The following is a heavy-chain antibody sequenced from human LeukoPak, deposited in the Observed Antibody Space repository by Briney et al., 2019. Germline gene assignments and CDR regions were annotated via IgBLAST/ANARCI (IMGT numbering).Heavy chain of an antibody. Sequence: GASVKVSCKASGYTFTGYYMHWVRQAPGQGLEWMGWINPNSGGTNYAQKFQGRVTMTRDTSISTAYMELSRLRSDDTAVYYCARDRQQLVRASYYYCGMDVWGQGTTVTVSS. D-gene: IGHD6-13*01. CDR1: GYTFTGYY. CDR2: INPNSGGT. V-gene: IGHV1-2*02. CDR3: ARDRQQLVRASYYYCGMDV. J-gene: IGHJ6*02.